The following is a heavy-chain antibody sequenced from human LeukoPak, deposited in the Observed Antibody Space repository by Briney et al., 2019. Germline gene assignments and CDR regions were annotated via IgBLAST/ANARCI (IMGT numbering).Heavy chain of an antibody. V-gene: IGHV3-21*01. CDR3: ARDGPGYFQH. Sequence: GGSLRLSXAASGFTFSSYSMNWVRQAPGKGLEWVSSISSSSSYIYYADSVKGRFTISRDNAKNSLYLQMNSLRAEDTAMYYCARDGPGYFQHWGQGTLVTVSS. CDR1: GFTFSSYS. J-gene: IGHJ1*01. CDR2: ISSSSSYI.